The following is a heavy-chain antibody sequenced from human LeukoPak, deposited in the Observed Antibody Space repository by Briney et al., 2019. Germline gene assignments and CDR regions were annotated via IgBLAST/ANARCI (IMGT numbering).Heavy chain of an antibody. V-gene: IGHV3-66*01. CDR1: GFTVSFNY. CDR2: IYSGDRT. D-gene: IGHD3-10*01. J-gene: IGHJ4*02. Sequence: PGGSLRLSCAASGFTVSFNYLSWVRQAPGKGLEWVSGIYSGDRTYYADSVKGRFTVSRDNSKNTVYLQMNSLRAEDTAVYYCARDRNYYGSGSYQFPAYWGQGTLVTVSS. CDR3: ARDRNYYGSGSYQFPAY.